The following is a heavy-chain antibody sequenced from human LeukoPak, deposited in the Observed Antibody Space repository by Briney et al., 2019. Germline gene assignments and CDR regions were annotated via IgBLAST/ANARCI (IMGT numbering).Heavy chain of an antibody. V-gene: IGHV3-49*04. CDR1: GFTFSTYS. CDR2: IRSKAYGGTT. J-gene: IGHJ6*02. CDR3: TRVEVGGWPHSTYYYYSMDV. D-gene: IGHD6-19*01. Sequence: GGSLRLSCAASGFTFSTYSMSWVRQAPGKGLEWVGFIRSKAYGGTTECAASVKGRFTISRYDSKSIAYLQMNSLKTEDTAVYFCTRVEVGGWPHSTYYYYSMDVWGQGTTVTVSS.